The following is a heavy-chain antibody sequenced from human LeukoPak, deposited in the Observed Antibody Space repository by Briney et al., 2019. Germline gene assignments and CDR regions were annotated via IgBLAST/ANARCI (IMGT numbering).Heavy chain of an antibody. CDR2: IWYDGSNK. CDR3: ARKHKKYYYDSGGLGDIDY. CDR1: GFTFSSYG. J-gene: IGHJ4*02. Sequence: PGRSLRLSCAASGFTFSSYGMHWVRQAPGKGLEWVAVIWYDGSNKYYADSVKGRFTISRDNSKNTLYLQMNSLRAEDTAVYYCARKHKKYYYDSGGLGDIDYWGQGTLVAVSS. D-gene: IGHD3-22*01. V-gene: IGHV3-33*01.